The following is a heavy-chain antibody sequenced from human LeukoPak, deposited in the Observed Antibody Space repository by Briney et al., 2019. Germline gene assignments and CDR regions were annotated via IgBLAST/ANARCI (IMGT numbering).Heavy chain of an antibody. Sequence: GESLKISCKGSGYSFTSYWIGWVRQMPGKGLEWMGIIYPGDSDTRYSPSFQGQVTISADKSISTAYLQWSSLKASDTAMYYCARYGSGSYYKSYYGMDVWGQGITVTVSS. V-gene: IGHV5-51*01. CDR3: ARYGSGSYYKSYYGMDV. CDR2: IYPGDSDT. J-gene: IGHJ6*02. D-gene: IGHD3-10*01. CDR1: GYSFTSYW.